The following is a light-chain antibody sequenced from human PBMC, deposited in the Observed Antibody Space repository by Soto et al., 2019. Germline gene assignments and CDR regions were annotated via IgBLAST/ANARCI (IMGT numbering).Light chain of an antibody. CDR2: GAS. CDR3: QQYVSSPRT. J-gene: IGKJ1*01. Sequence: EIVLTQSPGTLSLSPGERATLSCRAIQSVSSSYLAWYQQKPGQAPRHLLYGASSRATGIPDRFSGSGSGTDFTLTISRREPEDFAVYYCQQYVSSPRTFRQGTKVELK. V-gene: IGKV3-20*01. CDR1: QSVSSSY.